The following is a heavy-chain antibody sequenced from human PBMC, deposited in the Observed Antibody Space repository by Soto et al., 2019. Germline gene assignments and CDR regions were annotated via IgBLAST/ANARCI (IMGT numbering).Heavy chain of an antibody. Sequence: QVQLQESGPGLVKASETLSLTCSVSGGSISRYYWSWIRQPPGKGLEWIGYAYYSGDTGYNPSLKSRVTMAVDTSKNQVSLKLSCVTAADTAVYYCARDRSTYGGGGTGEVKENWFDPWGQGALVTVSS. D-gene: IGHD2-8*01. CDR3: ARDRSTYGGGGTGEVKENWFDP. CDR2: AYYSGDT. V-gene: IGHV4-59*01. J-gene: IGHJ5*02. CDR1: GGSISRYY.